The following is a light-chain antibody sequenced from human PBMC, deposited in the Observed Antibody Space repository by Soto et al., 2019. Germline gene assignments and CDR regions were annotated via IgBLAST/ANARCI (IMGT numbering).Light chain of an antibody. CDR2: KAS. CDR3: QQYYSYSWT. CDR1: QSISSR. J-gene: IGKJ1*01. V-gene: IGKV1-5*03. Sequence: DIQMTQSPSTLSASVGDRVTITCRASQSISSRLAWYQQKPGKVPKLLIYKASSLESGVPSRFSGSGSGTEFTLTISSLQPDDFATYYCQQYYSYSWTFGQGTKVEI.